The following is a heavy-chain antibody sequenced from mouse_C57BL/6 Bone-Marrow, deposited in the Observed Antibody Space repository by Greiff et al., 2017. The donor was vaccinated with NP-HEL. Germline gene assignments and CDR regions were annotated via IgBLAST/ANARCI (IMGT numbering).Heavy chain of an antibody. V-gene: IGHV1-54*01. D-gene: IGHD1-1*01. CDR2: INPGSGGT. Sequence: VQLQQSGAELVRPGTSVKVSCKASGYAFTNYLIEWVKQRPGQGLEWIGVINPGSGGTNYNEKFKGKATLTADKSSSTAYMQLSSLTSEDSAVYFCARSPYYYGSSYDYFDYWGQGTTLTVSS. CDR3: ARSPYYYGSSYDYFDY. CDR1: GYAFTNYL. J-gene: IGHJ2*01.